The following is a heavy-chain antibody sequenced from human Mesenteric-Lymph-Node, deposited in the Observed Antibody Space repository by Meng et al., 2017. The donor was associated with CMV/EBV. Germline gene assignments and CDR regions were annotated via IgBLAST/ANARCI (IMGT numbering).Heavy chain of an antibody. CDR1: GFTFSTYA. D-gene: IGHD6-19*01. CDR3: ARGEQWLVRGYFDY. CDR2: ISDSGVST. V-gene: IGHV3-23*01. Sequence: GESLKISCAASGFTFSTYAMSWVRQAPGKGLEWVSSISDSGVSTYYAESVKGRFTISRDNAKNSLYLQMNSLRAEDTALYYCARGEQWLVRGYFDYWGQGTLVTVSS. J-gene: IGHJ4*02.